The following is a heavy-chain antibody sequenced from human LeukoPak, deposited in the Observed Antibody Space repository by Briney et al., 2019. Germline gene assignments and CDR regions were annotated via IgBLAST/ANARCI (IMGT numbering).Heavy chain of an antibody. CDR3: ARDNYGSGEANWFDP. V-gene: IGHV1-2*04. CDR2: ISPNSGGT. Sequence: ASVKVSCKASGYTFTGYYMHWVRQAPGQGLEWMGWISPNSGGTNYAQKFQGWVTMTRDTSISTAYMELSRLRSDDTAVYYCARDNYGSGEANWFDPWGQGTLVTVSS. D-gene: IGHD3-10*01. J-gene: IGHJ5*02. CDR1: GYTFTGYY.